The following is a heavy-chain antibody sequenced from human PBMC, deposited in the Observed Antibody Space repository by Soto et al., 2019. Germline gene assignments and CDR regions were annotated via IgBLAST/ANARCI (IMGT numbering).Heavy chain of an antibody. CDR2: IYYSGST. Sequence: SETLSLTCTVSGGSISSYYWSWIRQPPGKGLEWIGYIYYSGSTNYNPSLKSRVTISVDTSKNQFSLKLSSVTAADTAVYYCARENSSGTSRGDYYYGMDVWGQGTTVTVSS. V-gene: IGHV4-59*01. CDR3: ARENSSGTSRGDYYYGMDV. J-gene: IGHJ6*02. D-gene: IGHD3-22*01. CDR1: GGSISSYY.